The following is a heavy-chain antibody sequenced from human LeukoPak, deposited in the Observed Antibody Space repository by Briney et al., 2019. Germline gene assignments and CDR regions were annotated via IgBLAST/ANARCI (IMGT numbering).Heavy chain of an antibody. CDR1: GFTFSTYT. CDR2: ISSSGFI. V-gene: IGHV3-21*01. J-gene: IGHJ5*02. Sequence: GGSLRLSCEASGFTFSTYTMNWVRQAPGKGLEWVSLISSSGFIEYPDSVKGRFTISRDNAKNSLYLQMTSLRAEDTAMYYCARVAVQLERRRGWFDPWGQGTLVTVSS. D-gene: IGHD1-1*01. CDR3: ARVAVQLERRRGWFDP.